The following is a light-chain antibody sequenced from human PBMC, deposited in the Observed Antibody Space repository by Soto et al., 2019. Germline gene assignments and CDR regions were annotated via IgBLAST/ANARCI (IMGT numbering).Light chain of an antibody. Sequence: IHMTQSPSSLSASLLYIVTITCXASQSISSYLNWYQQKPGKAPKLLMYAVSTLQSGVPSRFSGSGSGTDFTLTISSLQPEDFATYFCQQSYDTPFPFGPGTKVAIK. J-gene: IGKJ3*01. CDR2: AVS. V-gene: IGKV1-39*01. CDR3: QQSYDTPFP. CDR1: QSISSY.